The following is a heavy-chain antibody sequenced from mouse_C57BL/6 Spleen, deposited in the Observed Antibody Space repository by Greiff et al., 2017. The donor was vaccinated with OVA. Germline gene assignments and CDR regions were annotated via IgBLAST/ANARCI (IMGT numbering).Heavy chain of an antibody. CDR2: IYPGDGDT. D-gene: IGHD1-1*01. V-gene: IGHV1-82*01. CDR3: ARGSSPYYAMDY. CDR1: GYAFSSSW. Sequence: QVHVKQSGPELVKPGASVKISCKASGYAFSSSWMNWVKQRPGKGLEWIGRIYPGDGDTNYNGKFKGKATLTADKSSSTAYMQLSSLTSEDTAVYVSARGSSPYYAMDYWGQGTSVTVSS. J-gene: IGHJ4*01.